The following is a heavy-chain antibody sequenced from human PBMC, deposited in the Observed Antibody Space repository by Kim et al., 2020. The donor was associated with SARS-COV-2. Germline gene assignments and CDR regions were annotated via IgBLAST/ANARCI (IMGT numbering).Heavy chain of an antibody. Sequence: ESTNENPTLKIPVTISIDTSKNQFSLKLDSVTAADTAVYYCARGLWTFDYWGQGTLVTVSS. V-gene: IGHV4-59*09. J-gene: IGHJ4*02. CDR3: ARGLWTFDY. CDR2: EST. D-gene: IGHD2-21*01.